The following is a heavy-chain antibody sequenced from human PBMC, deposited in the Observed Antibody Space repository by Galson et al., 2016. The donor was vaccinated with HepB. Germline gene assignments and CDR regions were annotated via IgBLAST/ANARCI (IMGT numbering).Heavy chain of an antibody. CDR2: ISGSADST. D-gene: IGHD3-10*01. CDR1: GFTFSSYA. Sequence: SLRLSCAASGFTFSSYAMSWVRQAPGEGLEWVSTISGSADSTYYADSVKGRFSISRDKSRNTLYVQTNSLRAEDTAIYYCAKMKYNGSGSLSTFDIWGPGTMVTVSS. V-gene: IGHV3-23*01. J-gene: IGHJ3*02. CDR3: AKMKYNGSGSLSTFDI.